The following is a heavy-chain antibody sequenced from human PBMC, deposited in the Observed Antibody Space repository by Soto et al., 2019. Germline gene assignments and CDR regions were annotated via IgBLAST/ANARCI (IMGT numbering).Heavy chain of an antibody. CDR2: IWYDGSNK. CDR1: GFTFSSYG. V-gene: IGHV3-33*01. D-gene: IGHD1-1*01. CDR3: ARDLASLDPYYFDY. Sequence: GVSLRLSCAASGFTFSSYGMHWVRQAPGKGLEWVAVIWYDGSNKYYADSVKGRFTISRDNSKNTLYLQMNSLRAEDTAVYYCARDLASLDPYYFDYWGQGTLVTVSS. J-gene: IGHJ4*02.